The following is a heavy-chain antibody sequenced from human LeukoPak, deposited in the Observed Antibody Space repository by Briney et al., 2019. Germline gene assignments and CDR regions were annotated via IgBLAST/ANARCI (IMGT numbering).Heavy chain of an antibody. Sequence: GGSLRLSCAASGFTFSSYEMNWVREAPGKGLEWVSYISRSISYADSVQGRVPISSVNSKNSLFLLSASVTPENTAVYYCARDQGYAFDIWGQGTMVTVSS. CDR3: ARDQGYAFDI. CDR2: ISRSI. CDR1: GFTFSSYE. J-gene: IGHJ3*02. V-gene: IGHV3-48*03.